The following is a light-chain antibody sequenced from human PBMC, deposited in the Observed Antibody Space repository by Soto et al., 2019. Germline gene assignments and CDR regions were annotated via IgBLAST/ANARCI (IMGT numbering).Light chain of an antibody. V-gene: IGKV3D-15*01. Sequence: EIVKTQCPATLSVSPGERATLSCRASQSVSRNLAWYQQKPGQAPRLLIYGASTRATGIPARFSGSGSGTEFTLTISSLQSEYFAVYFCQQYNRWPPYTFGQGTKLEIK. J-gene: IGKJ2*01. CDR2: GAS. CDR1: QSVSRN. CDR3: QQYNRWPPYT.